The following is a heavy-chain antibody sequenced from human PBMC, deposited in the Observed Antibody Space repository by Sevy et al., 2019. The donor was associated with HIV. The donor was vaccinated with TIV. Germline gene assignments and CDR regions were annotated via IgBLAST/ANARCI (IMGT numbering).Heavy chain of an antibody. CDR2: INNGGSP. Sequence: GGSLRLSCGASGFTFSNYAMSWVRQAPGKGPEWVSGINNGGSPYYADSVKGRFHISRDNSKKMVFLQMNSLRAEDTAVYYCAWGDTIMMTDLDYWGQGALVTVSS. V-gene: IGHV3-23*01. J-gene: IGHJ4*02. CDR3: AWGDTIMMTDLDY. D-gene: IGHD3-16*01. CDR1: GFTFSNYA.